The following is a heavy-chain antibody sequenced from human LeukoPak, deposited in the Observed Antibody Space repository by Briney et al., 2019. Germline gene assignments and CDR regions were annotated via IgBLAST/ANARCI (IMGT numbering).Heavy chain of an antibody. D-gene: IGHD2-21*02. CDR1: GYTFTSYG. Sequence: ASVKVSCTASGYTFTSYGISWVRQAPGQGLEWMGWISAYNGNTNYAQKLQGRVTMTTDTSTSTAYMELRSLRSDDTAVYYCARDLAYCGGDCQRGNWFDPWGQGTLVTVSS. CDR2: ISAYNGNT. CDR3: ARDLAYCGGDCQRGNWFDP. V-gene: IGHV1-18*01. J-gene: IGHJ5*02.